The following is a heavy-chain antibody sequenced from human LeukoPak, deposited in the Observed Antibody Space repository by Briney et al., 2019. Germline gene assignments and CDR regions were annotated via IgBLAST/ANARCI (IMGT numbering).Heavy chain of an antibody. Sequence: GGSLRLSCTTSGYTFGDYGMSWVRQAPGKGLEWVGRIKSKTDGGTTDYAAPVKGRFTISRDDSKNTLYLQMNSLKTEDTAVYYCTTVVPPVITIFGVVSEYFQHWGQGTLVTVSS. J-gene: IGHJ1*01. CDR1: GYTFGDYG. D-gene: IGHD3-3*01. V-gene: IGHV3-15*01. CDR2: IKSKTDGGTT. CDR3: TTVVPPVITIFGVVSEYFQH.